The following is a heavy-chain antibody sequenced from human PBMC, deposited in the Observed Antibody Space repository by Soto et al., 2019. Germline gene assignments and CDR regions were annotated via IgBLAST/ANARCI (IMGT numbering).Heavy chain of an antibody. CDR3: AREGSMVRGFSYGMDV. V-gene: IGHV3-13*01. Sequence: GGSLRLSCAASGFTFSSYDMHWVRQAPGKGLEWVSAIGTAGDTYYPGSVKGQFTISRENAKNSLYLQMNSLRAGDTAVYYCAREGSMVRGFSYGMDVWGQGTTVTVSS. D-gene: IGHD3-10*01. CDR2: IGTAGDT. J-gene: IGHJ6*02. CDR1: GFTFSSYD.